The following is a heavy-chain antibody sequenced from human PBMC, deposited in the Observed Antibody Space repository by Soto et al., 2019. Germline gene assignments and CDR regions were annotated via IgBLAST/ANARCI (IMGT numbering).Heavy chain of an antibody. CDR2: VYSNGAT. CDR1: GFTVTSSY. V-gene: IGHV3-66*01. D-gene: IGHD3-3*01. CDR3: ARDSRLRSVGDY. Sequence: EVVLVESGGGLVQPGGSLRLSCAASGFTVTSSYMSWVRQAPGKGLECVSLVYSNGATYYADSVKGRFTISRDTFRNTLDLQMNSLRAEDTAVYYCARDSRLRSVGDYWGQGTLVTVSS. J-gene: IGHJ4*02.